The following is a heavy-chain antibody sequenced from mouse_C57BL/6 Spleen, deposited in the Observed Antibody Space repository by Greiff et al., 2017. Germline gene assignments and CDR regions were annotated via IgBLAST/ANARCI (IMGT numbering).Heavy chain of an antibody. J-gene: IGHJ2*01. V-gene: IGHV14-1*01. CDR1: GFNIKDYY. D-gene: IGHD1-1*01. CDR3: TTGRNYGSSHFDY. CDR2: IGPEDGDT. Sequence: EVQLLQSGAELVRPGASLKLSCAASGFNIKDYYMHWVQQRPEQGLEWIGRIGPEDGDTEYAPKLQGQATMTADTSSNTAYMQLSSLTSEDTAVYYCTTGRNYGSSHFDYWGQGTTVTVSS.